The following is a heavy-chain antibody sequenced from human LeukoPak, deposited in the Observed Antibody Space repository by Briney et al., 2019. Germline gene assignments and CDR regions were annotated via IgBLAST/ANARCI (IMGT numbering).Heavy chain of an antibody. Sequence: KSGGSLRLSCAVSGFTFSSYTMNWVRQAPGKGLEWVSSISSSSNYIYSADSVKGRFTISRDNAKNSLYLQTNSLRAEDTAVYYCAREPIAAPRGANAFDIWGHGTMVTVSS. CDR3: AREPIAAPRGANAFDI. CDR1: GFTFSSYT. V-gene: IGHV3-21*01. D-gene: IGHD6-13*01. CDR2: ISSSSNYI. J-gene: IGHJ3*02.